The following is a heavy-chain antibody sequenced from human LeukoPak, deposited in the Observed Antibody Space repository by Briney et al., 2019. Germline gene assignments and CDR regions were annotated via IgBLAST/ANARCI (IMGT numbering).Heavy chain of an antibody. D-gene: IGHD6-13*01. CDR3: ATAGYSSSWYFYY. CDR1: GFTFSTYW. V-gene: IGHV3-74*01. J-gene: IGHJ4*02. Sequence: GGSLRLSCAASGFTFSTYWMHWVRQAPGKGLVWVSRINADGSSTTYADSVKGRFTISRDNAKNTLYLQMNSLRAEDTALYYCATAGYSSSWYFYYWGQGTLVTVSS. CDR2: INADGSST.